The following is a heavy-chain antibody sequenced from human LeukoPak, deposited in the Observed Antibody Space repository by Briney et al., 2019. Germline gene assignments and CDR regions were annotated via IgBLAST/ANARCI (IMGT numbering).Heavy chain of an antibody. J-gene: IGHJ3*02. CDR1: GVTFSSYS. CDR3: AKDKWELLQGAFDI. V-gene: IGHV3-48*01. D-gene: IGHD1-26*01. Sequence: GGSLRLSCAASGVTFSSYSMNWVRQAPGKGLEWVSYISSSSSTTYYADSVKGRFTISRDNSKNTLYLQMNSLRAEDTAVYYCAKDKWELLQGAFDIWGQGTMVTVSS. CDR2: ISSSSSTT.